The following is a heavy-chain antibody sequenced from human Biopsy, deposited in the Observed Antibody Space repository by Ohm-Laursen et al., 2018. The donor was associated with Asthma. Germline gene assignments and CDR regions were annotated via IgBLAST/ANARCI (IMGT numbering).Heavy chain of an antibody. D-gene: IGHD3-22*01. CDR3: ARQSGQDYGDSSGFDI. V-gene: IGHV3-30*03. J-gene: IGHJ3*02. CDR1: GFVFSQCG. CDR2: VSSDGHNK. Sequence: SLRLSCAASGFVFSQCGMDWVRQGPGKGLEWVALVSSDGHNKYYEDSVKGRFTISRDTSRNRLYLQINRLTVEDSAVYFCARQSGQDYGDSSGFDIWGQGTKVAVSS.